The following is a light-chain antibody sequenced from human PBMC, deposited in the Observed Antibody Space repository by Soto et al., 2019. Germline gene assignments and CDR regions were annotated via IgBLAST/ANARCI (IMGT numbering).Light chain of an antibody. Sequence: DIQMTQSPSSLSASVGDRVTITCRASQSISSYLNWYQQKPGKAPKLLIYAAASLQSGVPSRFRGSGSGTDFTLIISSVQPEDFATCCCQQRDSTPPLTFGGGTKVEIK. CDR1: QSISSY. J-gene: IGKJ4*01. CDR3: QQRDSTPPLT. V-gene: IGKV1-39*01. CDR2: AAA.